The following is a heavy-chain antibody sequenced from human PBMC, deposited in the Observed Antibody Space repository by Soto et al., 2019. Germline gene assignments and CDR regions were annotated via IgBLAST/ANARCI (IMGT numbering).Heavy chain of an antibody. CDR1: GFTFSSYG. Sequence: QVQLVESGGGVVQPGRSLRLSCAASGFTFSSYGMHWVRQAPGKGLEWVAVIWYDGSNKYYADSVKGRFTISRDNSKNTLYLKMNSLRAEDTAVYYCARDPVTFGGVIVFWFDPWGHGTLVTVSS. D-gene: IGHD3-16*02. V-gene: IGHV3-33*01. CDR2: IWYDGSNK. J-gene: IGHJ5*02. CDR3: ARDPVTFGGVIVFWFDP.